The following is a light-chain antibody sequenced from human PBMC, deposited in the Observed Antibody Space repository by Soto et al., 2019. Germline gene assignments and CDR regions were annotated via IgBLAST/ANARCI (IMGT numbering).Light chain of an antibody. CDR1: QVISNY. J-gene: IGKJ1*01. CDR3: HQTFSTRSWT. CDR2: AAS. Sequence: DIQMTQSPSSLSASLGDRFTITCLAIQVISNYLAWYQQKPGKVPKLLIYAASTLQSGVPSRFSGSGSGTDFTLTISTLQPEDFATYYCHQTFSTRSWTFGPGTQVEIK. V-gene: IGKV1-27*01.